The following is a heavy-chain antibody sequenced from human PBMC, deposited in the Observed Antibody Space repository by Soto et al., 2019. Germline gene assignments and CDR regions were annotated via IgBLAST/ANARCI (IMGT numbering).Heavy chain of an antibody. V-gene: IGHV6-1*01. J-gene: IGHJ3*02. CDR3: ARGSGSCSGGSCYPWLQAFDI. D-gene: IGHD2-15*01. Sequence: SQTLSLTCAISGDSVSSNSAAWNWIRQSPSRGLEWLGRTYYRSKWYNDYAVSVKSRITINPDTSKNQFSLQLNSVTPEDTAVYYCARGSGSCSGGSCYPWLQAFDIWGQGTMVTVSS. CDR2: TYYRSKWYN. CDR1: GDSVSSNSAA.